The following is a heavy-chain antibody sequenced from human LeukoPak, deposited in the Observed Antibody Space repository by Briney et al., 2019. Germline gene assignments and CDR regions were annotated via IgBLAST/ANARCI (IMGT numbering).Heavy chain of an antibody. CDR1: GGSFSGYY. Sequence: SETLSLTCAVYGGSFSGYYWSWIRQPPGKGLEWIGEINHSGSTNYNPSLKSRVTISVDTSKNQFSLKLSSVTAADTAVYYCARDKGQYGSGTRGFTWFDPWGQGTLVTVSS. CDR2: INHSGST. V-gene: IGHV4-34*01. CDR3: ARDKGQYGSGTRGFTWFDP. D-gene: IGHD3-10*01. J-gene: IGHJ5*02.